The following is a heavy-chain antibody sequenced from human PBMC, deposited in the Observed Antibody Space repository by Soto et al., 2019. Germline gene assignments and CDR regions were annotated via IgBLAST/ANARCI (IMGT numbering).Heavy chain of an antibody. D-gene: IGHD5-18*01. CDR2: ISSSGSTI. V-gene: IGHV3-48*03. CDR1: GFTFSSYE. J-gene: IGHJ4*02. Sequence: EVQLVESGGGLVQPGGSLRLSCAASGFTFSSYEMNWVRQAPGKGLEWVSYISSSGSTIYYADSVKGRFTISRDNAKNSLYLQMNSLRAEDTAVYYCAREYSYGFGGFDYWGQGTLVTVSS. CDR3: AREYSYGFGGFDY.